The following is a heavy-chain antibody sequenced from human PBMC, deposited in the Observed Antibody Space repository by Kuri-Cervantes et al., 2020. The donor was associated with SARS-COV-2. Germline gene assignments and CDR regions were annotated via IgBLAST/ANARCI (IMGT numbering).Heavy chain of an antibody. V-gene: IGHV3-30*02. J-gene: IGHJ6*02. Sequence: GESLKISCAASGFTFSSYGMHWVRQAPGKGLEWVAFIRYDGSNKYYADSVKGRFTISRDNAKNSLYLQMNSLRAEDTAVYYCASDPVDTAKDSDYYYGMDVWGQGTTVTVSS. CDR3: ASDPVDTAKDSDYYYGMDV. CDR1: GFTFSSYG. CDR2: IRYDGSNK. D-gene: IGHD5-18*01.